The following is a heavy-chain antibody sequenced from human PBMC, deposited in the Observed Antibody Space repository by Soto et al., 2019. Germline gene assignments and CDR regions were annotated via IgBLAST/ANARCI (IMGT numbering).Heavy chain of an antibody. CDR1: GYTFTSYD. D-gene: IGHD3-10*01. J-gene: IGHJ6*03. V-gene: IGHV1-8*01. CDR3: ARSITMVRGVIITLSSYYMDV. CDR2: MNPNSGNT. Sequence: ASVKVSCKASGYTFTSYDINWVRQATGQGLEWMGWMNPNSGNTGYAQKFQGRVTMTRNTSISTAYMELSSLRSEDTAVYYCARSITMVRGVIITLSSYYMDVWGQGTTVTVS.